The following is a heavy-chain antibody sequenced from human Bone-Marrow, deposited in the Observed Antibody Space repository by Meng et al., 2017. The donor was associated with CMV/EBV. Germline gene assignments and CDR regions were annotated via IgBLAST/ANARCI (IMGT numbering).Heavy chain of an antibody. CDR3: ARESIVGATTPFYYYGMDV. V-gene: IGHV1-8*01. CDR2: MNPNSGNT. CDR1: GYTFINYD. J-gene: IGHJ6*02. Sequence: ASVKVSCKASGYTFINYDINWVRQATGQGLEWIGWMNPNSGNTGYAQMFQGRVTMTRNTAIGTAYMELSSLTSEDTAVYYCARESIVGATTPFYYYGMDVWGQGTTVTVSS. D-gene: IGHD1-26*01.